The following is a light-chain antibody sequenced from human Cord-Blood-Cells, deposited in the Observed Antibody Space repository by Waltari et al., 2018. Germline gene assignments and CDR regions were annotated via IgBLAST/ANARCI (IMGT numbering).Light chain of an antibody. CDR3: SSYTSSSTWV. V-gene: IGLV2-14*03. CDR2: DVS. CDR1: SSDVGGSNY. Sequence: QSALTQPASVSGSPGQSITISCTGTSSDVGGSNYVSWYQHHPGKAPNLMIYDVSKRPSGVSNRFSGSKSGNTASLTISGLQAEDEADYYCSSYTSSSTWVFGGGTKLTVL. J-gene: IGLJ3*02.